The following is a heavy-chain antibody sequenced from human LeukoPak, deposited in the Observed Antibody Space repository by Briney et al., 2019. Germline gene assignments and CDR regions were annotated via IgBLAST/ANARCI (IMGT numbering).Heavy chain of an antibody. V-gene: IGHV4-39*01. J-gene: IGHJ4*02. CDR3: VRHDGRGGATMGALDS. CDR2: IYYGRTT. Sequence: PSETLSLTCTVSAGSISSSSHHWGWIHQSPGKGLEWIGSIYYGRTTYYNPSLNSRVTISVVTSKNQFSLQLNSVTAADTAVYYCVRHDGRGGATMGALDSWGQGSLVTVSS. D-gene: IGHD5-12*01. CDR1: AGSISSSSHH.